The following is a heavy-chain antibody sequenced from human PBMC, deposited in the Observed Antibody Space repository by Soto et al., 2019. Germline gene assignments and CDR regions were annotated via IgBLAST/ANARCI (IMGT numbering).Heavy chain of an antibody. CDR1: GGSFSGYD. D-gene: IGHD3-22*01. V-gene: IGHV4-34*01. CDR3: ARAYDISGTIDY. Sequence: PSETLSLTCAVYGGSFSGYDWSWIRQPPGKGLEWIGEINHSGSTNYNPSLKSRVTISVDTSKNQFSLKLRSVTAAETAVYYCARAYDISGTIDYWGQGTLVTVSA. J-gene: IGHJ4*02. CDR2: INHSGST.